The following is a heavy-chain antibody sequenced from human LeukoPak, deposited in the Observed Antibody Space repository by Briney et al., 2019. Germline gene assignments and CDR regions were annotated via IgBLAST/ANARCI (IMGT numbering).Heavy chain of an antibody. J-gene: IGHJ4*02. CDR2: IKSKTDGETT. D-gene: IGHD3-10*01. Sequence: PGGSLRLSCAASGLTFSNAWMSWVRQAPGKGLEWVGRIKSKTDGETTDYATPVKGRFTISRDGSKNTLYLQMNSLKTEDTAVYYCTTEGYYVSGIYWGQGTLVTVSS. CDR1: GLTFSNAW. CDR3: TTEGYYVSGIY. V-gene: IGHV3-15*01.